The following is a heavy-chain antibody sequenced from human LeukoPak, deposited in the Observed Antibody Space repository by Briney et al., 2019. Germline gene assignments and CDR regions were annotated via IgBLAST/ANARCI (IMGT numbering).Heavy chain of an antibody. J-gene: IGHJ4*02. CDR3: AKDPSIAVAGLFDY. CDR1: GFTFSSYW. Sequence: GSLRLSCAASGFTFSSYWMSWVRQAPGKGLEWVANIKQDGSEKYYVDSLKGRFTISRDNSKNTLYLQMNSLRTEDTAVYYCAKDPSIAVAGLFDYWGQGTLVTVSS. V-gene: IGHV3-7*03. CDR2: IKQDGSEK. D-gene: IGHD6-19*01.